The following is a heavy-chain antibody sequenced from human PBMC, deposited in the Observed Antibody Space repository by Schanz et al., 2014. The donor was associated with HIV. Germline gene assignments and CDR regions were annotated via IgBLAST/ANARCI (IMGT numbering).Heavy chain of an antibody. Sequence: QVQLHQWGAGLLKPSETLSLTCAVYGGSFSAYYWSWIRQPPGKGLEWIGEINHRGITNYNPSLEIRVTISMDTAKNQFSLKLNSATAADTATYYCARGPWAGSGSYPLDYWGQGTLVTVSS. V-gene: IGHV4-34*01. CDR1: GGSFSAYY. J-gene: IGHJ4*02. CDR3: ARGPWAGSGSYPLDY. D-gene: IGHD3-10*01. CDR2: INHRGIT.